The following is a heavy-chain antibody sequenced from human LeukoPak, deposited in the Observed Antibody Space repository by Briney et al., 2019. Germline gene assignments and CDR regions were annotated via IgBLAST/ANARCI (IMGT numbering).Heavy chain of an antibody. CDR2: INPSGGST. J-gene: IGHJ4*02. CDR3: ARDVQIAAAGLPIDY. Sequence: GASVKVSCKASGYTFTSYYMHWVRQAPGQGLEWMGIINPSGGSTSYAQKFQGRVTMTRDTSTSTVYMELSSLRSEDTAVYYCARDVQIAAAGLPIDYWGQGTLVTVSS. CDR1: GYTFTSYY. D-gene: IGHD6-13*01. V-gene: IGHV1-46*01.